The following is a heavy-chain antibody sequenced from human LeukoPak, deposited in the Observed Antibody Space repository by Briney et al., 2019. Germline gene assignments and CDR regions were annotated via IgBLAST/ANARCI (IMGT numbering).Heavy chain of an antibody. J-gene: IGHJ3*02. CDR3: ARDNVVVAATLADAFDI. CDR1: GYTFTGYY. CDR2: INPNSGGT. D-gene: IGHD2-15*01. Sequence: ASVKVSFKASGYTFTGYYMHWVRQAPGQGLEWMGWINPNSGGTNYAQKFQGRVTMTRDTSISTAYMELSRLRSDDTAVYYCARDNVVVAATLADAFDIWGQGTMVTVSS. V-gene: IGHV1-2*02.